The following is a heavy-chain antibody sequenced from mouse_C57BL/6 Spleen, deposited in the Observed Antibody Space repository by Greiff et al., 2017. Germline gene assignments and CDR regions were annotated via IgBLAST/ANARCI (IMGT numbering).Heavy chain of an antibody. V-gene: IGHV1-4*01. D-gene: IGHD2-3*01. CDR1: GYTFTSYT. CDR2: INPSSGYT. CDR3: ARAGDGYWYFDV. J-gene: IGHJ1*03. Sequence: QVQLKQSGAELARPGASVKMSCKASGYTFTSYTMHWVKQRPGQGLEWIGYINPSSGYTKYNQKFKDKATLTADKSSSTAYMQLSSLTSEDSAVYYCARAGDGYWYFDVWGTGTTVTVSS.